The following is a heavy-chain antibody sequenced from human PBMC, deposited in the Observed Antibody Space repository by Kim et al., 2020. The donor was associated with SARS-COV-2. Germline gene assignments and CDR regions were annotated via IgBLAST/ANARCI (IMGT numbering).Heavy chain of an antibody. J-gene: IGHJ5*02. CDR2: IYPGDSDT. Sequence: GESLKISCKGSGYSFTSYWIGWVRQMPGKGLEWMGIIYPGDSDTRYSPSFQGQVTISADKSISTAYLQWSSLKASDTAMYYCARLTYYYDSSGYGINWFDPWGRGTVVTVSS. CDR3: ARLTYYYDSSGYGINWFDP. D-gene: IGHD3-22*01. V-gene: IGHV5-51*01. CDR1: GYSFTSYW.